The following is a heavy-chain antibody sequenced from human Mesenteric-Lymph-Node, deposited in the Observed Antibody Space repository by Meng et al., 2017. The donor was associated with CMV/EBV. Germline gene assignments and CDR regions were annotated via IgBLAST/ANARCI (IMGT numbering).Heavy chain of an antibody. CDR1: GFTFSGHW. CDR2: IKSDGSTT. V-gene: IGHV3-74*01. J-gene: IGHJ4*02. CDR3: VKEGVGASFDY. D-gene: IGHD1-26*01. Sequence: LSLTCAASGFTFSGHWMHWVRQAPGKGLVWVSRIKSDGSTTSYADSVKGRFTISRDNAKNTLYLQMNSLRAEDTAVYYCVKEGVGASFDYWGQGTLVTVSS.